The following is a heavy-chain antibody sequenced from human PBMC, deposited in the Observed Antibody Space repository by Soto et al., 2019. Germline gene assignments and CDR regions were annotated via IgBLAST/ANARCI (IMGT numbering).Heavy chain of an antibody. D-gene: IGHD3-3*01. CDR2: ISAYNGNT. Sequence: ASVKVSCKASGYTFTSYGISWVRQAPGQGLEWMGWISAYNGNTNYAQKLQGRVTMTTDTSTSTAYMELRSLRSDDTAVYYCAREGVTIFGADPNYYYYGIDVWGQGTTVTVSS. CDR1: GYTFTSYG. J-gene: IGHJ6*02. V-gene: IGHV1-18*04. CDR3: AREGVTIFGADPNYYYYGIDV.